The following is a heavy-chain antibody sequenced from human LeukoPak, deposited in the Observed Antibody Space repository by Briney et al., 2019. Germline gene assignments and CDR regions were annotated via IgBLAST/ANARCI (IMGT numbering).Heavy chain of an antibody. CDR2: INGDNGNT. J-gene: IGHJ5*02. D-gene: IGHD3-9*01. V-gene: IGHV1-3*01. Sequence: GASVKVSCKASGYTFTTYAMHWVRQAPGQRPEWMGWINGDNGNTKYSQKFQGRVSFTRDTSTYTGYLELRSLSSADTAVYFCARAPYDILTGYSLNWFDPRGQGTLVTVSS. CDR3: ARAPYDILTGYSLNWFDP. CDR1: GYTFTTYA.